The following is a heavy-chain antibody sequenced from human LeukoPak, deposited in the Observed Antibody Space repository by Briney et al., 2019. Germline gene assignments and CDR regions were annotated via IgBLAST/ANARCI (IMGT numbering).Heavy chain of an antibody. CDR1: GYTFTSYG. CDR2: ISAYSGNT. CDR3: ATVARITIFGVVIINYFDY. V-gene: IGHV1-18*01. J-gene: IGHJ4*02. Sequence: ASVKVSCKASGYTFTSYGISWVRQAPGQGLEWMGWISAYSGNTNYAQKFQRRVTMTTDTSTSTAYMELSSLRSGDTAVYYCATVARITIFGVVIINYFDYWGQGTLVTVSS. D-gene: IGHD3-3*01.